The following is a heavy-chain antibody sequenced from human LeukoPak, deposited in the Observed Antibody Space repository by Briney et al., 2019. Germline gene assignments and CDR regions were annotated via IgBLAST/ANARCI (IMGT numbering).Heavy chain of an antibody. CDR2: IYYSGST. CDR1: GGSISSGGYY. Sequence: PSQTLSLTCTVSGGSISSGGYYWSWIRQHPGKGLEWIGYIYYSGSTYYNPSLKSRVTISVDTSKNQFPLKLSSVTAADTAVYYCAREIMVVTGWFDPWGQGTLVTVSS. CDR3: AREIMVVTGWFDP. J-gene: IGHJ5*02. D-gene: IGHD4/OR15-4a*01. V-gene: IGHV4-31*03.